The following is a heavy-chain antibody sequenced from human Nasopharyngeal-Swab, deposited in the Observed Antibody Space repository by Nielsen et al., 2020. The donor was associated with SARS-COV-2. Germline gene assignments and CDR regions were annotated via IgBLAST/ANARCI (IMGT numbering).Heavy chain of an antibody. V-gene: IGHV4-39*01. CDR1: GFSISSSSYY. CDR3: ARHGPWYSSVKFDP. J-gene: IGHJ5*02. Sequence: SETLSLTCTVSGFSISSSSYYWVRIRQPPGQGLEWIESIYYSGSTYYNPSLKGRFTISGDTSKNQISLKMNRVTAADTAVYYCARHGPWYSSVKFDPWGQGTLATVSS. D-gene: IGHD6-19*01. CDR2: IYYSGST.